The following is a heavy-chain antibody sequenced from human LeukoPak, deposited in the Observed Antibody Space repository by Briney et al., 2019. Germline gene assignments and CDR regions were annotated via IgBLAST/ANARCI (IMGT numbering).Heavy chain of an antibody. D-gene: IGHD5-18*01. Sequence: SETLSLTCAVYGGSFSGYYWNWIRQPPGKGLEWIGEINHSGSTNYNPSLKSRVTISVDTSKNQFSLKLSSVTAADTAVYYCARGAPKEIQLWLRLRGVAFDIWGQGTMVTVSS. CDR3: ARGAPKEIQLWLRLRGVAFDI. V-gene: IGHV4-34*01. CDR1: GGSFSGYY. J-gene: IGHJ3*02. CDR2: INHSGST.